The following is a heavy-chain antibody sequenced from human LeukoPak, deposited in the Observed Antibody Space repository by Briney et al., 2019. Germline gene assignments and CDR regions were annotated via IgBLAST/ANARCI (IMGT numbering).Heavy chain of an antibody. V-gene: IGHV1-69*05. D-gene: IGHD3-16*02. CDR2: IIPIFGTA. CDR3: ARYRFGGVIANDAFDI. Sequence: SVKVSCKASGGTFSSYAISWVRQAPGQGLEWMGGIIPIFGTANYAQKCQGRVTITTDESTSTAYMELSSLRSEDTAVYYCARYRFGGVIANDAFDIWGQGTMVTVSS. CDR1: GGTFSSYA. J-gene: IGHJ3*02.